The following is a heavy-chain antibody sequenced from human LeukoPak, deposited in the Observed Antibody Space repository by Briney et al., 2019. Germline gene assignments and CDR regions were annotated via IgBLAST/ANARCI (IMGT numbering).Heavy chain of an antibody. Sequence: GGSLRLSCAAFGFTFSSYAMSWVRQAPGKGLEWVSAISGSGGSTYYADSVKGRFTISRDNSKNTLYLQMNSLRAEDTAVYYCAHLYDSSGYYYYWGQGTLVTVSS. D-gene: IGHD3-22*01. CDR1: GFTFSSYA. V-gene: IGHV3-23*01. CDR2: ISGSGGST. J-gene: IGHJ4*02. CDR3: AHLYDSSGYYYY.